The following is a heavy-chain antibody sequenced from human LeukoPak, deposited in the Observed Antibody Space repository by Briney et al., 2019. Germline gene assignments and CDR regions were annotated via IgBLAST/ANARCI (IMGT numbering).Heavy chain of an antibody. CDR3: AKRIEDYLDY. D-gene: IGHD2/OR15-2a*01. CDR2: ISGSSLDT. CDR1: GFTFSSYA. Sequence: PWGSLRLSCAAAGFTFSSYAMTWVRQAPGEGLEWVSSISGSSLDTYYTASVKGRFTITRDNSKNMLYLEMNSLRAEDTAVYYCAKRIEDYLDYWGQGTLVSVSP. J-gene: IGHJ4*02. V-gene: IGHV3-23*01.